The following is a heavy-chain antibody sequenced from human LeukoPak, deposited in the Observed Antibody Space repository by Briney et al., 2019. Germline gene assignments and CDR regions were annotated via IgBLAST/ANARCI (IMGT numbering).Heavy chain of an antibody. CDR3: ARDSQPSPSGSYDY. D-gene: IGHD1-26*01. V-gene: IGHV4-30-2*01. CDR1: GGSISSGGYY. CDR2: INHSGST. Sequence: SQTLSLTCTVSGGSISSGGYYWSWIRQPPGKGLEWIGEINHSGSTNYNPSLKSRVTISVDTSKNQFSLKLSSVTAADTAVYYCARDSQPSPSGSYDYWGQGTLVTVSS. J-gene: IGHJ4*02.